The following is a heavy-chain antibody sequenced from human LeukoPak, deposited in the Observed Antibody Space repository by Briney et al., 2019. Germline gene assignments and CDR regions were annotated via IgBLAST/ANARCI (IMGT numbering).Heavy chain of an antibody. J-gene: IGHJ3*02. D-gene: IGHD4-17*01. CDR3: AREATVSQGAFDI. CDR1: GFTVSSNY. CDR2: VYSGGTT. Sequence: GGSLGLSCAASGFTVSSNYMSWVRQAPGKGLEWVSVVYSGGTTYYADSVKGRFTISRESSKKTVYLQMNSLRVEDTAVYYCAREATVSQGAFDIWGQGTMVTVSS. V-gene: IGHV3-53*01.